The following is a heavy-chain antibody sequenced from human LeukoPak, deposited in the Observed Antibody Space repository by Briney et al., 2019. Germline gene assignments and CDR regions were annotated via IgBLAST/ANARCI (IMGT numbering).Heavy chain of an antibody. V-gene: IGHV1-8*01. J-gene: IGHJ5*02. D-gene: IGHD2-15*01. CDR3: ARGATYCSGGSCYQNWFDP. Sequence: AAVKVSCKASGYTFTSYDINWVRQATGQGLEWMGWMNPNSGNTGYAQKFQGRVTMTSNTSISTAYMELSSLRSEDTAVYYCARGATYCSGGSCYQNWFDPWGQGTLVTVSS. CDR1: GYTFTSYD. CDR2: MNPNSGNT.